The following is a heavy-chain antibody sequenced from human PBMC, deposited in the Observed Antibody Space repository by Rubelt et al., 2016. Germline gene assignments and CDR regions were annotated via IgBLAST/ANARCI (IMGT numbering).Heavy chain of an antibody. CDR2: INHSGST. CDR3: ARGNTMIVVEHWVYYFDY. Sequence: QVQLQQWGAGLLKPSETLSLTCAVYGGSFSGYYWSWIRQPPGKGLEWIGEINHSGSTNYNPSLKSRVTISVDTSKNHVSLKLSSVTAADTAVYYCARGNTMIVVEHWVYYFDYWGQGTLVTVSS. V-gene: IGHV4-34*01. J-gene: IGHJ4*02. CDR1: GGSFSGYY. D-gene: IGHD3-22*01.